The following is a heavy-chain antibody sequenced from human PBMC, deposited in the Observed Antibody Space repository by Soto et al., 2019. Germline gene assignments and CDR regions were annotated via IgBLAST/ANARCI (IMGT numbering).Heavy chain of an antibody. V-gene: IGHV1-69*01. CDR3: ARDPRTGWAHDAFQV. Sequence: QVHLVQSGAEMKKPGSSVRVSCEASGGTFTTSGFGWVRQAPGQGPEWMGGIIPIFGASNYAPKFQGRIIKIADESPATSEVEISGLKSDDTAPYYCARDPRTGWAHDAFQVWGPGTVIIVSS. J-gene: IGHJ4*03. D-gene: IGHD2-8*02. CDR2: IIPIFGAS. CDR1: GGTFTTSG.